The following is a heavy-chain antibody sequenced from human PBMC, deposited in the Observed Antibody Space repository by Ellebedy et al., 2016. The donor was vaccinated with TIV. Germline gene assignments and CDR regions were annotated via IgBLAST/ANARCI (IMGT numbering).Heavy chain of an antibody. CDR3: ARGYSSGWYNWFDP. Sequence: MPSETLSLTCTVSGGSISSYYWSWIRQPPGKGLEWIGYIYYSGSTNYNPSLKSRVTLSVDTSKNQFSLKLSSVTAADTAVYYCARGYSSGWYNWFDPWGQGTLVTVSS. CDR1: GGSISSYY. V-gene: IGHV4-59*01. CDR2: IYYSGST. D-gene: IGHD6-19*01. J-gene: IGHJ5*02.